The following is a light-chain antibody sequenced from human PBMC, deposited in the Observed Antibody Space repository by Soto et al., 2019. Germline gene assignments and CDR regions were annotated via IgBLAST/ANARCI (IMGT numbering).Light chain of an antibody. V-gene: IGLV2-14*01. J-gene: IGLJ1*01. CDR3: SSYTSSSTPV. CDR1: SSDVGGYNY. CDR2: DVS. Sequence: QSALTQPASVSGSPGQSITISCTGTSSDVGGYNYVSWYQQHPGKAPKLMIYDVSNRPSGVSNRFSGSKSGNPASLTISGLQAEDEADYSCSSYTSSSTPVFGTGTKLTVL.